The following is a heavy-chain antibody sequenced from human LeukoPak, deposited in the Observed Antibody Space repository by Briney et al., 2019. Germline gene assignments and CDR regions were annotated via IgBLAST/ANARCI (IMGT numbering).Heavy chain of an antibody. CDR2: IWYDGSNK. CDR1: GFTFSSYG. V-gene: IGHV3-33*01. D-gene: IGHD2-15*01. J-gene: IGHJ4*02. CDR3: ARERGRVGCCSGGSCYVDY. Sequence: PGGSLRLSCAASGFTFSSYGMHWGRQAPGKGLEWVAVIWYDGSNKYYADSVKGRFTISRDNSKNTLYLQMNSLRAEDTAVYYCARERGRVGCCSGGSCYVDYWGQGTLVTVSS.